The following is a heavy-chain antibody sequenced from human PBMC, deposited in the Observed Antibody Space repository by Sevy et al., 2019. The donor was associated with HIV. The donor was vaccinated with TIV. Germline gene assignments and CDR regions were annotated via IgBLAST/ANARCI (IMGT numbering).Heavy chain of an antibody. CDR3: AREGCTKPHDY. CDR2: FSFGCGKI. CDR1: GFTFSKYS. Sequence: GGCLRLSCAASGFTFSKYSMSWIRQTPGKGLEWVSTFSFGCGKINYADSVKGRFTISRDDSRNTFYLQMNSLRAEGTAIYYSAREGCTKPHDYWGQGTVVTVSS. D-gene: IGHD2-8*01. J-gene: IGHJ4*02. V-gene: IGHV3-23*01.